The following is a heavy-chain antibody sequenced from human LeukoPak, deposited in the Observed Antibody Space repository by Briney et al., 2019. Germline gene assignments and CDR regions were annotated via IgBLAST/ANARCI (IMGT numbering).Heavy chain of an antibody. V-gene: IGHV4-4*07. Sequence: SETLSLTCTVSGGSISSYYWSWIRQPAGKGLEWIGRTYTSGSTNYNPSLKSRVTMSVDTSKNQFSLKLSSVTAADTAVYYCARGGGSGYDTNFDYWGQGTLVTVSS. J-gene: IGHJ4*02. CDR3: ARGGGSGYDTNFDY. CDR2: TYTSGST. D-gene: IGHD5-12*01. CDR1: GGSISSYY.